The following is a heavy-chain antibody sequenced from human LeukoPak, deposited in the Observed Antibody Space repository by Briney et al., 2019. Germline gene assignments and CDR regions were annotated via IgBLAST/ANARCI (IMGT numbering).Heavy chain of an antibody. CDR1: GYTFTSYY. J-gene: IGHJ4*02. CDR3: ARSGRSMVPLDY. V-gene: IGHV1-46*01. D-gene: IGHD4/OR15-4a*01. CDR2: INPSGGST. Sequence: ASVKVSCKASGYTFTSYYMHWGRQAPGQGLEWMGIINPSGGSTSYAQKFQGRVTMTRDTSKSTVYMELSSLRSEDTAVYYCARSGRSMVPLDYWGQGTLVTVSS.